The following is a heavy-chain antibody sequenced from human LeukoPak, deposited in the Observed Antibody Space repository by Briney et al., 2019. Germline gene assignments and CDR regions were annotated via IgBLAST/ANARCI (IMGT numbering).Heavy chain of an antibody. V-gene: IGHV1-18*01. J-gene: IGHJ5*02. CDR3: ARGNHIVGAIHWFDP. Sequence: ASVKVSCKASGYTFTSYGISWVRQAPGQGLEWMGWISAYNGNTNYAQKLQGRVTMTTDTSTSTAYMELRSLRSDDTAVYYCARGNHIVGAIHWFDPWGRGTLVTVSS. D-gene: IGHD1-26*01. CDR2: ISAYNGNT. CDR1: GYTFTSYG.